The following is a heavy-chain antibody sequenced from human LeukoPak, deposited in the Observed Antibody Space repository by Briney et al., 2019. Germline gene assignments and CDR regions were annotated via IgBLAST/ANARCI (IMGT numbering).Heavy chain of an antibody. D-gene: IGHD3-3*01. CDR2: ISAYNGNT. CDR3: ARDYPADYDFWSGYYRASCDY. J-gene: IGHJ4*02. Sequence: GASVKVSCKASGYSFTSYGISWVRQAPGQGLEWMGWISAYNGNTNYAQKLQGRVTMTTDTSTSTAYMELRSLRSDDTAVYYCARDYPADYDFWSGYYRASCDYWGQGTLVTVSS. CDR1: GYSFTSYG. V-gene: IGHV1-18*01.